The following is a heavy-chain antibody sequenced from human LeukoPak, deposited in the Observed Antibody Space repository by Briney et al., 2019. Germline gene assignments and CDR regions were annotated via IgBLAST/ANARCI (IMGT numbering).Heavy chain of an antibody. CDR2: ISYDGSSK. J-gene: IGHJ4*02. V-gene: IGHV3-30*04. D-gene: IGHD6-19*01. CDR1: GFTLSSYA. CDR3: ARDVGSGWPYYFDY. Sequence: GGSLRLSCAASGFTLSSYAMHWVRQAPGKGLEWVAVISYDGSSKYYADSVKGRFTISRDNSKNTLYVQMNSLRAEDTAVYYCARDVGSGWPYYFDYWGQGTLVTVS.